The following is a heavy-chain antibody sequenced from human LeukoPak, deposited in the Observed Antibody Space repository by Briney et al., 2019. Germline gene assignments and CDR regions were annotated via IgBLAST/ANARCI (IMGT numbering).Heavy chain of an antibody. J-gene: IGHJ4*02. CDR2: VYTSGSN. D-gene: IGHD3-22*01. Sequence: SETLSLTCTVSGGSLSSGDYYWSWIRQPAGKGLEWIGRVYTSGSNNSNPSLKSRVTISVDTSKNQFSLKLSSVTAADTAVYYCARGADYYDSSGYCVYWGQGTLVTVSS. CDR3: ARGADYYDSSGYCVY. CDR1: GGSLSSGDYY. V-gene: IGHV4-61*02.